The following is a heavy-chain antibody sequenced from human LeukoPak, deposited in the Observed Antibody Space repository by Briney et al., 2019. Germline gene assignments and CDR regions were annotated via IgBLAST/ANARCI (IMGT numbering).Heavy chain of an antibody. J-gene: IGHJ4*02. D-gene: IGHD3-10*01. CDR2: ISGSGGST. V-gene: IGHV3-23*01. CDR1: GFTFSSYA. CDR3: AKDHGSGSYWDALELFLDY. Sequence: GGSLRLSCAASGFTFSSYAMSWVRQAPGKGLEWVSAISGSGGSTYYADSVKGRFTISRDNSKNTLYLQMNSLRAEDTAVYYCAKDHGSGSYWDALELFLDYWGQGTLVTVSS.